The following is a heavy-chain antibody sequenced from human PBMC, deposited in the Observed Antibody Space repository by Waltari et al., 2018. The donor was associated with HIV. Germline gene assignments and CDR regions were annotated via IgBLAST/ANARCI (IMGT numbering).Heavy chain of an antibody. CDR1: GFRFSNYA. D-gene: IGHD5-12*01. J-gene: IGHJ4*02. CDR3: AKDDRASRGLDD. CDR2: VRDIYSP. Sequence: EVQLLESGGGLVQPGGSLRLSCAASGFRFSNYAMSWVRQAPGKGLEWVAVVRDIYSPYYVDSVKGRFIISRDDSKDTLYLQMNSLRVEDTAVYYCAKDDRASRGLDDWGQGTLVTVSS. V-gene: IGHV3-23*01.